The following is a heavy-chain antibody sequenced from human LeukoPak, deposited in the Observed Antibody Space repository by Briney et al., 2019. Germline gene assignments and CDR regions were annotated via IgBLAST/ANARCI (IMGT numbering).Heavy chain of an antibody. CDR3: ARDGRYGYSYGLAWYFDL. D-gene: IGHD5-18*01. CDR1: GGSISSSNW. V-gene: IGHV4-4*02. Sequence: SETLSLTCAVSGGSISSSNWWSWVRQPPGKGLEWIGEIYHSGSTNYNPSLKSRVTISVDKSKNQFSLKLSSVTAADTAVYYCARDGRYGYSYGLAWYFDLWGRGTLVTVSS. J-gene: IGHJ2*01. CDR2: IYHSGST.